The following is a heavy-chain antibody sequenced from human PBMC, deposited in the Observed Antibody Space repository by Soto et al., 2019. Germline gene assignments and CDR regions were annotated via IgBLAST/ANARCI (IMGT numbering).Heavy chain of an antibody. D-gene: IGHD3-22*01. CDR2: ISSSSSTI. Sequence: GGSLRLSCAASGFTFSSYSMNWVRQAPGKGLEWVSYISSSSSTIYYADSVKGRFTISRDNAKNSLYLQMNSLRDEDTAVYYCARVEYYYDSSGYQTNGMDVWGQGTTVTVSS. CDR1: GFTFSSYS. V-gene: IGHV3-48*02. J-gene: IGHJ6*02. CDR3: ARVEYYYDSSGYQTNGMDV.